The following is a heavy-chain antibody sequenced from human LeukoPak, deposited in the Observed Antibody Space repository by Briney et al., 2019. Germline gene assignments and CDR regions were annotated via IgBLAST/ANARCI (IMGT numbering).Heavy chain of an antibody. CDR3: ARTYYYDSSGYLGRDYYYYMDV. Sequence: GGSLKISCKGSGYSFTSYWIGWVRQMPGKGLEWMGIIYPGDSDTRYSPSFQGQVTISADKSISAAYLQWSSLKASDTAMYYCARTYYYDSSGYLGRDYYYYMDVWGKGTTVTVSS. V-gene: IGHV5-51*01. D-gene: IGHD3-22*01. J-gene: IGHJ6*03. CDR2: IYPGDSDT. CDR1: GYSFTSYW.